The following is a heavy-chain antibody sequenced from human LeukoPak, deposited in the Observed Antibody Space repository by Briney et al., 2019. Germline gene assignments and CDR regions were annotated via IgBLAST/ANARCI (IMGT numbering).Heavy chain of an antibody. J-gene: IGHJ3*02. D-gene: IGHD6-13*01. CDR1: GYTFTSYY. CDR3: ARAKGIAAAGGAFDI. Sequence: AASVKVSCKASGYTFTSYYMHWVRQAPGQGLEWMGIINPSGGSTSYAQKFQGRVTMTRDTSTSTVYMELSRLRSDDTAVYYCARAKGIAAAGGAFDIWGQGTMVTVSS. CDR2: INPSGGST. V-gene: IGHV1-46*01.